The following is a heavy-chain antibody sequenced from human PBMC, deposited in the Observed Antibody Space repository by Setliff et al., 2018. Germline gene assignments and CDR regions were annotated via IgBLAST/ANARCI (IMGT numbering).Heavy chain of an antibody. J-gene: IGHJ4*02. CDR1: GASISGGSFY. CDR3: ARASVVHAIAVGY. V-gene: IGHV4-39*01. Sequence: SSETLSLTCTVSGASISGGSFYWGWIRQSSGTGLEWIGSIFYNGMAYYNPSLKSRVTMSVDTSKNQFSLNLTSVTAADTAVYYCARASVVHAIAVGYWGQGTLVTVSS. D-gene: IGHD2-15*01. CDR2: IFYNGMA.